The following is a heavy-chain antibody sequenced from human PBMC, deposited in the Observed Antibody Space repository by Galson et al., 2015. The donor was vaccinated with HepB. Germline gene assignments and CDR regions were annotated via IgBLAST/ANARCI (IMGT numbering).Heavy chain of an antibody. V-gene: IGHV3-11*01. CDR1: GYTFSDCH. CDR2: ISSSGDTI. CDR3: ARDGGGLGPYDAFDI. D-gene: IGHD3-16*01. Sequence: SLRLSCAASGYTFSDCHMNWIRQAPGKGLEWVSYISSSGDTIYYADSVKGRFTISRDNAKNSLYLQMNSLRAEDKALYYCARDGGGLGPYDAFDIWGQGTMVTVSS. J-gene: IGHJ3*02.